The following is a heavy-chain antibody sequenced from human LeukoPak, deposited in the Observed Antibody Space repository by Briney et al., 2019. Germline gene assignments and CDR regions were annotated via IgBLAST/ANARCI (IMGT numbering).Heavy chain of an antibody. CDR1: GFTFSDYW. CDR2: IKRDGREQ. D-gene: IGHD3-3*01. CDR3: ARVEVVIDY. Sequence: PGGSLRLSCAASGFTFSDYWMSWVRQAPGKGLEWVATIKRDGREQYYVDSVKGRFTISRDNTKNSLHLQMNSLRDEDTAVYYCARVEVVIDYWGQGTLVTVSS. J-gene: IGHJ4*02. V-gene: IGHV3-7*02.